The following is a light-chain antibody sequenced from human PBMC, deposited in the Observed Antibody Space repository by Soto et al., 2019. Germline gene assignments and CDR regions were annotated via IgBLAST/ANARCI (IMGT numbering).Light chain of an antibody. CDR1: QSISSW. J-gene: IGKJ2*01. CDR2: DAS. V-gene: IGKV1-5*01. Sequence: DIQMTQSPSTLSASVGDRVTITCRASQSISSWLAWYRQKPGKAPNLLIYDASSLESGVPSRFSGSGSGTEFTLTISSLQPDDFATYYCQQYNSNPYTFGQGTKLEIK. CDR3: QQYNSNPYT.